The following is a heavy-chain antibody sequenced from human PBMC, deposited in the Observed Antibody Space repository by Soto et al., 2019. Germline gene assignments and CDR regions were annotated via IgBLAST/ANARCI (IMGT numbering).Heavy chain of an antibody. V-gene: IGHV3-23*01. J-gene: IGHJ3*02. Sequence: PGGSLRLSCAASGFTFSSYAMSWVRQAPGKGLEWVSAISGSGGSTYYADSVKGRFTISRDNSKNTLYLQMNSLRAEDTAVYYCAKDTFRYCSSTRCSTPAFDIWGQGTIVTGSS. CDR2: ISGSGGST. CDR1: GFTFSSYA. D-gene: IGHD2-2*01. CDR3: AKDTFRYCSSTRCSTPAFDI.